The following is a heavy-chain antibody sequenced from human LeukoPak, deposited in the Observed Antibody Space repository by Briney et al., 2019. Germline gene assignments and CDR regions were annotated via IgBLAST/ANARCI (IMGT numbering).Heavy chain of an antibody. J-gene: IGHJ4*02. Sequence: GGSLRLSCAASGFTFSSYWMSWVRQAPGKGLEWVANIKQDGSEKYYVDSVKGRFTISRDNAKNSLYLQMNSLRAEDTAVYYCAKDRIAAAGTGYFDYWGQGTLVTVSS. CDR1: GFTFSSYW. CDR2: IKQDGSEK. CDR3: AKDRIAAAGTGYFDY. D-gene: IGHD6-13*01. V-gene: IGHV3-7*03.